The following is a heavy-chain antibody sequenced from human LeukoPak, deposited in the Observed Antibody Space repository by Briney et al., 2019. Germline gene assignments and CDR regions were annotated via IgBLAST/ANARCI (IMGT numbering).Heavy chain of an antibody. J-gene: IGHJ2*01. CDR3: ARDQGSMIVVRTTNWYFDL. CDR1: SFTFRNYL. D-gene: IGHD3-22*01. V-gene: IGHV3-7*01. Sequence: GGSVSLSHAASSFTFRNYLMRGLGPAARRGRDGVAWINQYGSEIYYVDAVKGRFTISRDNAKNSLYLQINSLRADDTAVYYCARDQGSMIVVRTTNWYFDLWGRGTLVTVSS. CDR2: INQYGSEI.